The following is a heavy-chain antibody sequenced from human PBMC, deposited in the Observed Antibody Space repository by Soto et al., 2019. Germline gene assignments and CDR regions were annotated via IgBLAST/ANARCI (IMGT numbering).Heavy chain of an antibody. D-gene: IGHD2-15*01. J-gene: IGHJ5*02. CDR1: RFSLSTSGVG. Sequence: QITLKESGPTLVKPTQTLTLTCTFSRFSLSTSGVGVGWIRQPPGKALEWLALIYWYDDKGYSPSLKSRLTISKVTSKNQVVLTMPHMDPVDTATCYCAHTGYCGAGGGYSVEPWCDTGGQGTLVTVSS. CDR3: AHTGYCGAGGGYSVEPWCDT. V-gene: IGHV2-5*01. CDR2: IYWYDDK.